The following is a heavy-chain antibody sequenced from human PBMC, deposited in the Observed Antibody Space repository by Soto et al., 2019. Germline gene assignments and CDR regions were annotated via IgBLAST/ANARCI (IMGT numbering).Heavy chain of an antibody. CDR2: TYFRSKWYN. CDR3: AKGDNLGPKTGYAFDP. J-gene: IGHJ5*02. CDR1: GDSVSSNTAS. D-gene: IGHD5-12*01. Sequence: PSQTLSLNCAISGDSVSSNTASWNWIRHSPSRGLEWLGRTYFRSKWYNDYAVSVKSRIIINPDTSNNQFSLQLNSVTPEDTAVYFCAKGDNLGPKTGYAFDPWGQGIMVTVSS. V-gene: IGHV6-1*01.